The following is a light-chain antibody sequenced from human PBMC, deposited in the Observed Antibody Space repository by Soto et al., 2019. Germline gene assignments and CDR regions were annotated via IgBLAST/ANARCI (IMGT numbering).Light chain of an antibody. CDR2: EVS. Sequence: QSALTQPASVSGSPGQSITISCTGTSGDVGGYNYVSWYQQHPGKAPKLMIYEVSNRPSGVSNRFSGSKSGNTASQTISGLQAEDEADYYCSSYTSSSTLSYVFGTGTKLTVL. V-gene: IGLV2-14*01. CDR3: SSYTSSSTLSYV. J-gene: IGLJ1*01. CDR1: SGDVGGYNY.